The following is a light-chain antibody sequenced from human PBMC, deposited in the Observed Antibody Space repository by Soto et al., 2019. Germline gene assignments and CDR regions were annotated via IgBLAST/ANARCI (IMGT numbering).Light chain of an antibody. Sequence: SALTQPASVSGSPGQSITISCTGTSSDVGGYNYVSWYQQHPGKAPKLMIYEVTKRPSGVSDRFSGSKSGNTASLTISGLQAEDEADYYCSSYTTTSTPYVFGTGTKVTVL. V-gene: IGLV2-14*01. CDR2: EVT. J-gene: IGLJ1*01. CDR1: SSDVGGYNY. CDR3: SSYTTTSTPYV.